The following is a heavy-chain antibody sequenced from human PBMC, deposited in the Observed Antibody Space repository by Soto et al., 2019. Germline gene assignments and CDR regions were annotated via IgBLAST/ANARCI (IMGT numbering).Heavy chain of an antibody. CDR2: INPFSGTT. J-gene: IGHJ4*02. CDR3: ARKGFFDY. CDR1: GYSFDAQY. Sequence: ASVKVSCKASGYSFDAQYIHWVRQAPGQGLEWMGWINPFSGTTKLAQKFQGRVSVTRDTSISTAYVEMSSLRSDDTAIYYCARKGFFDYWGQGTLVTVSS. V-gene: IGHV1-2*02.